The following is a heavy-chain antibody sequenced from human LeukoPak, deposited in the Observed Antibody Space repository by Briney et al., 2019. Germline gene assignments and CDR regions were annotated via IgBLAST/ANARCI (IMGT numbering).Heavy chain of an antibody. D-gene: IGHD6-13*01. J-gene: IGHJ3*02. CDR2: ISSSGSNI. Sequence: GGYLRLSCAASGFTFSDYYMSWIRPAPGQGLEWVSYISSSGSNIYHADSVKGRFTITRDNAKNSLYLQMNSLRAEDTAVYYCARLRADSSSYGSDDAFDIWGQGTMVTVSS. CDR1: GFTFSDYY. V-gene: IGHV3-11*01. CDR3: ARLRADSSSYGSDDAFDI.